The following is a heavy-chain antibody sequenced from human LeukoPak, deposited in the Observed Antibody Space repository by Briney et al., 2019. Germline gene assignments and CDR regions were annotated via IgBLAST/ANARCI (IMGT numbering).Heavy chain of an antibody. Sequence: GRSLRLSCAASGFTFDDYAMHWVRQAPGKGLEWVSGISWNSGSIGYADSVKGRFTISGDNAKNSLYLQMNSLRAEDTALYYCAKGLVGATQYAFDIWGQGTMVTVSS. V-gene: IGHV3-9*01. CDR1: GFTFDDYA. CDR2: ISWNSGSI. D-gene: IGHD1-26*01. J-gene: IGHJ3*02. CDR3: AKGLVGATQYAFDI.